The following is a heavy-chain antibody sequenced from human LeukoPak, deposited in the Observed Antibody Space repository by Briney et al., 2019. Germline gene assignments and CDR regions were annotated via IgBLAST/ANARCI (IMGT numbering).Heavy chain of an antibody. J-gene: IGHJ4*02. Sequence: GGSLRLSCAASGFTFGNHWMDWVRQAPGKGLEWVANIKYDGSEKYYVDPVKGRFTISRDNAKKLVYLEMNSLRAEDTAVYYCSRSLDDWGQGTLVTVSS. V-gene: IGHV3-7*01. CDR1: GFTFGNHW. CDR3: SRSLDD. CDR2: IKYDGSEK.